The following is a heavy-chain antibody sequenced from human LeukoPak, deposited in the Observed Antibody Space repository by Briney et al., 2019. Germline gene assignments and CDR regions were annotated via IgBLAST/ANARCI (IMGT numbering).Heavy chain of an antibody. Sequence: PGGSLRLSCAASGFTFSSYWMSWVRQAPGKGLEWVGRIRNKPNSYTTEYAASVKGRFTISRDDSKNSLYLQMNSLKTEDTAVYYCTRGPPDYWGQGTLVTVPS. J-gene: IGHJ4*02. CDR3: TRGPPDY. CDR1: GFTFSSYW. V-gene: IGHV3-72*01. CDR2: IRNKPNSYTT.